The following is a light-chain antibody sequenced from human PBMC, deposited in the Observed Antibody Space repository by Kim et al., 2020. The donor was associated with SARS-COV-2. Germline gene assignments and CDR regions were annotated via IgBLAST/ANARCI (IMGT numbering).Light chain of an antibody. Sequence: GKTVTISCNRSSGSSASNYVQWYQQRPGSSPTTVIYEDNQRPSGVPDLFSGSIDSSSNSASLTISGLKTEDEADYYCQSYDSSNQVFGGGTQLTDL. CDR1: SGSSASNY. V-gene: IGLV6-57*01. CDR2: EDN. CDR3: QSYDSSNQV. J-gene: IGLJ3*02.